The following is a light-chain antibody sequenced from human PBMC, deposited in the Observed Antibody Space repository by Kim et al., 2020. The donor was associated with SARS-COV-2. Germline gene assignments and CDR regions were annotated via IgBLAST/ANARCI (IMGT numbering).Light chain of an antibody. Sequence: SPREKAPLSCRARLRVISEAAWCQRRAGQTPRVLIYVASTRATGIPARFSGSVSGTDFSLTISSLQCEDLAVYHCQQYDDWPPWTFGQGTKVDIK. J-gene: IGKJ1*01. CDR3: QQYDDWPPWT. CDR2: VAS. CDR1: LRVISE. V-gene: IGKV3-15*01.